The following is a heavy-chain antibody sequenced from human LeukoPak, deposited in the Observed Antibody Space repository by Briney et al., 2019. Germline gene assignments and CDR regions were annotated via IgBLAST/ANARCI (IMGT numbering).Heavy chain of an antibody. CDR3: ARASLVTAGWFDP. Sequence: GGSLRLSCAASGFTFRDYYMSWLRQAPGKGLEGVSYISSSGSTIYYADSVKGRFTISRDNAKNSLYLQMNSLRAEDTAVYYCARASLVTAGWFDPWGQGTLVTVSS. V-gene: IGHV3-11*01. CDR2: ISSSGSTI. CDR1: GFTFRDYY. J-gene: IGHJ5*02. D-gene: IGHD2-21*02.